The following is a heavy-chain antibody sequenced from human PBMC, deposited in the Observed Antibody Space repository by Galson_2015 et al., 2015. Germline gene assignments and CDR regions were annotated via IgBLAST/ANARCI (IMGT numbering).Heavy chain of an antibody. CDR1: GFTFSSYE. J-gene: IGHJ4*02. CDR2: ISSSGSTI. Sequence: SLRLSCAASGFTFSSYEMNWVRQAPGKGLEWVSYISSSGSTIYYADSVKGRFTISRDNAKNSLYLQMNSLRAEDTAVYYCARAWGYSYGYGAPFDYWGQGTLVTVSS. CDR3: ARAWGYSYGYGAPFDY. D-gene: IGHD5-18*01. V-gene: IGHV3-48*03.